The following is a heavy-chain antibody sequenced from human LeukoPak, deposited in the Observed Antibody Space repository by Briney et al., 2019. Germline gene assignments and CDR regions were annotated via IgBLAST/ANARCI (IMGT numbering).Heavy chain of an antibody. CDR2: ISSSSSYI. J-gene: IGHJ4*02. V-gene: IGHV3-21*01. D-gene: IGHD2-2*01. Sequence: GGSLRLSCAASGFTFSSYSMNWVRQAPGKGLEWVSSISSSSSYIYYADSVKGRFTISRDNAKNSLYLQMNSLRAEDTAVYYCARGDEVVRYCSSTSCEGFDYWGQGTLVTVSS. CDR3: ARGDEVVRYCSSTSCEGFDY. CDR1: GFTFSSYS.